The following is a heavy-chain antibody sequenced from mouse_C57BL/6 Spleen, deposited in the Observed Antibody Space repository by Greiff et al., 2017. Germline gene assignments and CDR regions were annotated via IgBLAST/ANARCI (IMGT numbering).Heavy chain of an antibody. D-gene: IGHD4-1*01. Sequence: VQLKESGPGLVQPSQSLSITCTVSGFSLTSYGVHWVRQSPGKGLEWLGVIWSGGSTDYNAAFISRLSISKDNSKSHVFFKMNSLQADDTAIYYCARTKGLGKAWFAYWGQGTLVTVSA. J-gene: IGHJ3*01. CDR1: GFSLTSYG. CDR3: ARTKGLGKAWFAY. V-gene: IGHV2-2*01. CDR2: IWSGGST.